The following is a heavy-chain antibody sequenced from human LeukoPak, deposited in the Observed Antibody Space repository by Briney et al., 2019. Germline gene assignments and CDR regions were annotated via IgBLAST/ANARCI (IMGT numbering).Heavy chain of an antibody. D-gene: IGHD6-13*01. V-gene: IGHV1-2*02. Sequence: ASVKVSCKASGYTFTGYYMHWVRQAPGQGLEWMGWINPNSGGTNYAQKFQGRVTMTRDTSISTAYMELSRLRSDDTAVYYCASRIAAAASPFDPWGRGTLVTVSS. CDR2: INPNSGGT. CDR3: ASRIAAAASPFDP. CDR1: GYTFTGYY. J-gene: IGHJ5*02.